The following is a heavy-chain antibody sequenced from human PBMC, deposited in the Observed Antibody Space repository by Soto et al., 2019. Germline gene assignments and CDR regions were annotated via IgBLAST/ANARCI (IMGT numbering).Heavy chain of an antibody. V-gene: IGHV3-66*01. D-gene: IGHD3-3*01. CDR1: GFTVSSNY. J-gene: IGHJ4*02. CDR2: IYSGGST. Sequence: EVQLVESGGGLVQPGGSLRLSCAASGFTVSSNYMSWVRQAPGKGLEWVSVIYSGGSTYYADSVKGRFAISRDNSKEPLYLSMNRLRAEDPAVYYCPRGGFWSGPLGGFFDYWGQGTLVTVSS. CDR3: PRGGFWSGPLGGFFDY.